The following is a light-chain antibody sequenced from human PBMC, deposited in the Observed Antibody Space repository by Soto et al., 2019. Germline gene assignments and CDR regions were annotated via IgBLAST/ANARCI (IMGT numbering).Light chain of an antibody. CDR1: SSDVGGYNY. J-gene: IGLJ1*01. CDR2: EVI. Sequence: QSALTQPPSASGSPGQSVTISCTGTSSDVGGYNYVSWYQQHPGKAPKLLIYEVIKRPSGVPDRFSASRSGNTASLTVSGLQAEDEADYSCSSYAGSNTPYVFGTGTKVTVL. V-gene: IGLV2-8*01. CDR3: SSYAGSNTPYV.